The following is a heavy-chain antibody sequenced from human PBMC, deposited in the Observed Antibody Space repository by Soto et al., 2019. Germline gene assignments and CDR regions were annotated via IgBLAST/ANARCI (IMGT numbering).Heavy chain of an antibody. CDR2: INPNSGGT. CDR1: GYTFTGYY. Sequence: ASVEVSCKASGYTFTGYYIHWVRRAPGQGLEWMGWINPNSGGTNYAQKFQGRVTMTRDTSISTAYMELSRLRSDDTAVYYCAALDYYDSSGYYRSRNAFDIWGQGTMVTVSS. V-gene: IGHV1-2*02. J-gene: IGHJ3*02. CDR3: AALDYYDSSGYYRSRNAFDI. D-gene: IGHD3-22*01.